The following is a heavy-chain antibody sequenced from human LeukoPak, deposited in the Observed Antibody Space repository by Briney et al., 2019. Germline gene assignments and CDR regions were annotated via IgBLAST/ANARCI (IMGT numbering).Heavy chain of an antibody. Sequence: PGSSVKVSCKASGGTFSSYAISWVRQAPGQGLEWMGGIIPIFGTANYAQKFQGRVTITTDESTSTAYMELSSLRSEDTAVYYCARATARMIYYDSSGYLEGDYWGQGTLVTVSS. CDR1: GGTFSSYA. CDR2: IIPIFGTA. D-gene: IGHD3-22*01. V-gene: IGHV1-69*05. J-gene: IGHJ4*02. CDR3: ARATARMIYYDSSGYLEGDY.